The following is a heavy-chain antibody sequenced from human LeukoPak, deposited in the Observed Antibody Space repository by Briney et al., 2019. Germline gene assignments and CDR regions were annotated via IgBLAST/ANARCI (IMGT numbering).Heavy chain of an antibody. CDR1: GFTFSSYA. CDR2: ISGGGGTT. J-gene: IGHJ4*02. D-gene: IGHD5-12*01. CDR3: AKDREGLSSGYDLEYFDY. Sequence: GGSLRLSCAASGFTFSSYAMNWVRQAPGKGLEWVSAISGGGGTTYYADSVKGRFTISRDNSKNMLFLQMNSLRAEDTAVYYCAKDREGLSSGYDLEYFDYWGQGTLVTVSS. V-gene: IGHV3-23*01.